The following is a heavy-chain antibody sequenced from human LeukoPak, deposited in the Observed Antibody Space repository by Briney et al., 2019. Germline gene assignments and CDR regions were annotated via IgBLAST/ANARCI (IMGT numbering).Heavy chain of an antibody. Sequence: ASVKVSCKASGYTFTNYGISWVRQAPGQGLEWMGWISAYNGNTNYAQKFQGRVTMTTDTSTSTAYMDLRSLRSDDTAVYYCAREGTTVVTSSDQNWFDPWGQGTLVTVSS. D-gene: IGHD4-23*01. V-gene: IGHV1-18*01. J-gene: IGHJ5*02. CDR2: ISAYNGNT. CDR3: AREGTTVVTSSDQNWFDP. CDR1: GYTFTNYG.